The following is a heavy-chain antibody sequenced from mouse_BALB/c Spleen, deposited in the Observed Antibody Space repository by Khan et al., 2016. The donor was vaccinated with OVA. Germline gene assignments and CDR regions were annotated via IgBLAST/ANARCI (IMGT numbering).Heavy chain of an antibody. D-gene: IGHD2-3*01. V-gene: IGHV1-69*02. Sequence: VQLQQSGTELVRPGASVKLSCKASGYTFTNYWINWVKQRPGQGLEWIGNIYPSDSYTNYNQKFKDKATLTVDKSYSTASMQLSSLTSEASAVYYCCRGGVDGSSFAYWGQGTLVTVSA. CDR3: CRGGVDGSSFAY. J-gene: IGHJ3*01. CDR1: GYTFTNYW. CDR2: IYPSDSYT.